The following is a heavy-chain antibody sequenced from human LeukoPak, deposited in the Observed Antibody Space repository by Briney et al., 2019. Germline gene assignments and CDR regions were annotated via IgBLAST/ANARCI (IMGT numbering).Heavy chain of an antibody. CDR1: GLTFSTSG. Sequence: GGSLRLSCTASGLTFSTSGFNWVRQAPGKGLEWVASIGPTGYDRYHADSIKGRFTISRDNANNFLYLQMNSLRAEDTAVYYCATETNGRHYDYWGQGTLLTVSS. CDR2: IGPTGYDR. CDR3: ATETNGRHYDY. V-gene: IGHV3-21*06. D-gene: IGHD1-14*01. J-gene: IGHJ4*02.